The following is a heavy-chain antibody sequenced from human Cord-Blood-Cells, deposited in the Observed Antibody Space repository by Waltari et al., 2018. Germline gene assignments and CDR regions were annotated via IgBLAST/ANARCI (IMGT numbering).Heavy chain of an antibody. D-gene: IGHD3-22*01. Sequence: EVALAQSGAEVQTPGESLTISCEGSGYGFTSYWVGWVLQMPGKGLEWMGIIYPGDSDTRYSPSFQGQVTISADKSISTAYLQWSSLKASDTAMYYCATVPYDSSGYYFDYWGQGTLVTVSS. J-gene: IGHJ4*02. CDR3: ATVPYDSSGYYFDY. CDR1: GYGFTSYW. CDR2: IYPGDSDT. V-gene: IGHV5-51*01.